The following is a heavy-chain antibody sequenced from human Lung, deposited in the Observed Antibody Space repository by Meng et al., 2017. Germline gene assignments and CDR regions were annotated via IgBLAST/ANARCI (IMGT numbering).Heavy chain of an antibody. J-gene: IGHJ4*02. CDR3: ARGPTTMAHDFDY. CDR1: GGSFSDYY. Sequence: QVRLQQLGAGLLKPSETPSLTCVVSGGSFSDYYWSWIRQPPGKGLEWIGEINHSGSTNYNPSLESRATISVDTSQNNLSLKLSSVTAADSAVYYCARGPTTMAHDFDYWGQGTLVTVSS. V-gene: IGHV4-34*01. D-gene: IGHD4-11*01. CDR2: INHSGST.